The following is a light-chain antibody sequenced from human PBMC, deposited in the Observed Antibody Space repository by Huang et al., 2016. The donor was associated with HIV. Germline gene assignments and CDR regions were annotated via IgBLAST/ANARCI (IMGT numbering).Light chain of an antibody. J-gene: IGKJ3*01. CDR1: QSVREY. CDR2: EAS. V-gene: IGKV3-11*01. CDR3: QERGNWPRFS. Sequence: SQSVREYLAWYQHKPGQAPRLLIYEASQRATGIPDRFSGSGFGTDFTLTISSLEPEDFAVYYCQERGNWPRFSFGPGTKVDIK.